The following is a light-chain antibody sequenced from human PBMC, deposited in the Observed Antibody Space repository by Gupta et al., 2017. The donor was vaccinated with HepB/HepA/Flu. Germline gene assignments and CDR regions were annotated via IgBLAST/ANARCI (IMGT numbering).Light chain of an antibody. CDR1: QSVLYSSNNKNY. CDR3: QQYYSTPRT. Sequence: DIVMTQSPDSLAVSLGERATINCKSSQSVLYSSNNKNYLAWYQQKPGQPPKLLIYWASTRESGVPDRLSGRGSGTDFTLTISSLQAEDVAVYYCQQYYSTPRTFGKGTKVEIK. CDR2: WAS. J-gene: IGKJ1*01. V-gene: IGKV4-1*01.